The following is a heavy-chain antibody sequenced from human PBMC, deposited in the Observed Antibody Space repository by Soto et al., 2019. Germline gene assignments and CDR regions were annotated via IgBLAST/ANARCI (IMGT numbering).Heavy chain of an antibody. V-gene: IGHV4-31*01. Sequence: QVQLQESGPGLVKPSQTLSLTCTVSGGSISTGGYYWTWIRQHPGKGLERIGYIYYSGSTYYNPSLKSPVTISVYTSKNQFSLKLTSVTAADTAVYYCVRGLSVTLFDNWGQGTLVTVSS. CDR2: IYYSGST. CDR3: VRGLSVTLFDN. CDR1: GGSISTGGYY. D-gene: IGHD4-17*01. J-gene: IGHJ4*02.